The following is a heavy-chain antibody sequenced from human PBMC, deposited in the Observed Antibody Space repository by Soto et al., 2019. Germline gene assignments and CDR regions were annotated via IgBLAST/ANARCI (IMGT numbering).Heavy chain of an antibody. V-gene: IGHV1-18*04. CDR1: DYIFTIYG. CDR3: ARGVRSSTYFDGFDY. J-gene: IGHJ4*02. Sequence: DSVKVSCQASDYIFTIYGISWVRQAPGQGLEWMGWISAYNGNTNYAQKLQGRVTMTTDTSTSTAYMELRSLRSDDTAVYYCARGVRSSTYFDGFDYWGQGTLVTVSS. CDR2: ISAYNGNT. D-gene: IGHD3-9*01.